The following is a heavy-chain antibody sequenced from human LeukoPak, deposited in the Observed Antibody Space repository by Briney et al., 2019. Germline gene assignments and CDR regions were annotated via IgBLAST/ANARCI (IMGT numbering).Heavy chain of an antibody. CDR1: GGSISSYY. Sequence: SETLSLTCTVSGGSISSYYWSWIRQPPGKGLEWIGYIYYSGSTNYNPSLKSRVTISVDTSKNQFSLKLSSVTAADTAVYYCASMITFGGVIVNPHDAFDIWGQGTMVTVSS. D-gene: IGHD3-16*02. J-gene: IGHJ3*02. CDR2: IYYSGST. CDR3: ASMITFGGVIVNPHDAFDI. V-gene: IGHV4-59*08.